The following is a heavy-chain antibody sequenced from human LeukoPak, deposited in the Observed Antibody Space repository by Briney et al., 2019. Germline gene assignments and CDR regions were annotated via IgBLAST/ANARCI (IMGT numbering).Heavy chain of an antibody. CDR3: ASALALRYFDWFLGGGAFDI. V-gene: IGHV3-11*01. Sequence: GGSLRPSCAASGFTFSDYYMSWIRQAPGKGLEWVSYISSSGSTIYYADSVKGRFTISRDNAKNSLYLQMNSLRAEDTAVYYCASALALRYFDWFLGGGAFDIWGQGTMVTVSS. CDR1: GFTFSDYY. D-gene: IGHD3-9*01. J-gene: IGHJ3*02. CDR2: ISSSGSTI.